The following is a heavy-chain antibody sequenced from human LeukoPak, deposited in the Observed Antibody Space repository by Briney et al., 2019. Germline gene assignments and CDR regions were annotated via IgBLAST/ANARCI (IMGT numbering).Heavy chain of an antibody. CDR1: GFTFSSYG. CDR2: IRYDGSNK. J-gene: IGHJ4*02. CDR3: AKDDNCGGDCCYFDY. Sequence: GGSLRLSCAASGFTFSSYGMHWVRQAPGKGLEWVAFIRYDGSNKYYADSVKGRFTISRDNSKNTLYLQMNSLRAEDTAVYYCAKDDNCGGDCCYFDYWGQGALVTVSS. D-gene: IGHD2-21*02. V-gene: IGHV3-30*02.